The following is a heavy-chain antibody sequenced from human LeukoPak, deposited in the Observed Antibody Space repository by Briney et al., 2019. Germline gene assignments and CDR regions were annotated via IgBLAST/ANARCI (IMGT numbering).Heavy chain of an antibody. CDR1: GFTFSSVW. D-gene: IGHD6-25*01. CDR2: VKRNIDGATT. J-gene: IGHJ6*02. V-gene: IGHV3-15*01. CDR3: ASTQRPDV. Sequence: GGSLRLSCAASGFTFSSVWMTWVRQPPGKGLEWVGRVKRNIDGATTDYAAPVKGRFTISRDNAKNSLYLQMNSLRAEDTAVYYCASTQRPDVWGQGTTVTVSS.